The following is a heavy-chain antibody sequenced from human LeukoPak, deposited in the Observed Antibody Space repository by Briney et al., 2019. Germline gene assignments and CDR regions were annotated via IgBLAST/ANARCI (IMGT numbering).Heavy chain of an antibody. CDR2: MNPNSGNT. Sequence: ASVTVSCKASGYTFTSYDINWVRQATGQGLEWMGWMNPNSGNTGYAQKFQGRVTMTRNTSISTAYMELGSLRSEDTAVYYCARGLGGWDYYYYYMDVWGKGTTVTISS. CDR1: GYTFTSYD. J-gene: IGHJ6*03. CDR3: ARGLGGWDYYYYYMDV. D-gene: IGHD6-19*01. V-gene: IGHV1-8*01.